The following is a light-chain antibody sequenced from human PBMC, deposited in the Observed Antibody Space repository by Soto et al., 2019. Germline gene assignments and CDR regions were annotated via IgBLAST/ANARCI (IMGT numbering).Light chain of an antibody. V-gene: IGLV1-40*01. J-gene: IGLJ1*01. CDR1: SSNIGAGYD. Sequence: QSALTQPPSVSGAPGQMVTISCTGSSSNIGAGYDVHWYQQLPGSAPNPLIFYNNNRPSGVPDRFSGSKSVTSASLAITGLQAEDEADYYCQSYDTSLSGYVFGTGTKLTVL. CDR2: YNN. CDR3: QSYDTSLSGYV.